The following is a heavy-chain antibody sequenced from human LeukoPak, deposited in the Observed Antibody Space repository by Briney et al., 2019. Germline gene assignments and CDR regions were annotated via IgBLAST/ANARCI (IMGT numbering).Heavy chain of an antibody. CDR1: GFTFDDYA. CDR3: AKAPYYYDSSGADY. V-gene: IGHV3-9*01. D-gene: IGHD3-22*01. J-gene: IGHJ4*02. CDR2: ISWNSGSI. Sequence: PGRSLRLSCAASGFTFDDYAMHWVRQAPGKGLEWVSGISWNSGSIGYADSVKGRFTISRDNAKNSLYLQMNSLRAEDTALYYCAKAPYYYDSSGADYWGQGTLVTVSS.